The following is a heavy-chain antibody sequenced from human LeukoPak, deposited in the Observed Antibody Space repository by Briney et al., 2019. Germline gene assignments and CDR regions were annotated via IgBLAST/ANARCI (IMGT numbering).Heavy chain of an antibody. V-gene: IGHV1-69*06. Sequence: SVKVSCKASGGTFSSYAISWVRQAPGQGLEWMGGIIPIFGTANYAQKFQGRVTITADKSTSTAYMELSSLRSEDTAVYYCARVDGVCGGDCYPHAFDIWGQGTMVTVSS. D-gene: IGHD2-21*02. CDR3: ARVDGVCGGDCYPHAFDI. CDR2: IIPIFGTA. CDR1: GGTFSSYA. J-gene: IGHJ3*02.